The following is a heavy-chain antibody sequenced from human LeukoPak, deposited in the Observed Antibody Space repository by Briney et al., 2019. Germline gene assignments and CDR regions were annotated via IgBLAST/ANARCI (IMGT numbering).Heavy chain of an antibody. CDR3: ARDISGGSHVFDL. Sequence: SETLSLTCTVSGGSISGYYWIWIRQPPGKGLEWIGSIFYSGSTNYNPSLESRVTISVDTSKNQFSLQLNSVTAADTAVYYCARDISGGSHVFDLWGQGTMVTVSS. CDR1: GGSISGYY. D-gene: IGHD3-3*02. V-gene: IGHV4-59*08. J-gene: IGHJ3*01. CDR2: IFYSGST.